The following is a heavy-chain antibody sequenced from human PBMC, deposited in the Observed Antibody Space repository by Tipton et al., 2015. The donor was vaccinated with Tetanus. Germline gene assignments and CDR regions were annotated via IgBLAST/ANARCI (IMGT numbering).Heavy chain of an antibody. CDR2: IDPNSGGT. D-gene: IGHD3-22*01. J-gene: IGHJ6*02. CDR3: ASDRGNYVYYVIDV. V-gene: IGHV1-2*02. Sequence: QLVQSGVEVKKPGVSVTVSCRATGYSFSDYYLHWVRQAPGQWPEWMGWIDPNSGGTVYAQKFQGRVTMTRDTSISTTYMELRSLRSDNTTVYYCASDRGNYVYYVIDVWGPGTTVTVSS. CDR1: GYSFSDYY.